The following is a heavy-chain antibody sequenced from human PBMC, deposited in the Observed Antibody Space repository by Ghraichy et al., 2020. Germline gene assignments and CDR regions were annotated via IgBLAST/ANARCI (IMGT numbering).Heavy chain of an antibody. D-gene: IGHD6-6*01. J-gene: IGHJ6*02. CDR3: TRRGIAARQGGFDYYYYGMDV. Sequence: GESLNISCTASGFTFGDYAMSWFRQAPGKGLEWVGFIRSKAYGGTTEYAASVKGRFTISRDDSKSIAYLQMNSLKAEVTAVYYCTRRGIAARQGGFDYYYYGMDVWGQGTTVTVSS. CDR2: IRSKAYGGTT. CDR1: GFTFGDYA. V-gene: IGHV3-49*03.